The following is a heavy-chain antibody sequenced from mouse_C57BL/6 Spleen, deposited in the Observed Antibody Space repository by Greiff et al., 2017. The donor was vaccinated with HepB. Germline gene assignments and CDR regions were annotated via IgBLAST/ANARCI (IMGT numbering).Heavy chain of an antibody. CDR1: GYTFTSYW. CDR3: ARSTTVVATPY. Sequence: QVQLKQPGAELVKPGASVKMSCKASGYTFTSYWITWVKQRPGQGLEWIGDIYPGSGSTNYNEKFKSKATLTVDTSSSTAYMQRSSLTSEDSAVYYCARSTTVVATPYWGQGTTLTVSS. CDR2: IYPGSGST. J-gene: IGHJ2*01. V-gene: IGHV1-55*01. D-gene: IGHD1-1*01.